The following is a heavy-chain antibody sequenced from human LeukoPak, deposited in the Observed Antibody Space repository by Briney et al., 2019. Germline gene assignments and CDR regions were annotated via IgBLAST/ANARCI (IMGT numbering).Heavy chain of an antibody. CDR3: ARRHGRCSDGSCYYPDY. J-gene: IGHJ4*02. Sequence: ASVKVSCKASGYTFTSYDMNWVRQATGQGLEWMGWMNPNSGNTGFAQKFQCRVTMTRNSSITTAYMELSSLRSEDTAVYYCARRHGRCSDGSCYYPDYWGQGTLVTVSS. CDR2: MNPNSGNT. D-gene: IGHD2-15*01. V-gene: IGHV1-8*01. CDR1: GYTFTSYD.